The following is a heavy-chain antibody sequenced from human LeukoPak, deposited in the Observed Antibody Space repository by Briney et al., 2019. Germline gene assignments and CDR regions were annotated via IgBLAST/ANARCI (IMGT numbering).Heavy chain of an antibody. V-gene: IGHV3-21*01. D-gene: IGHD6-19*01. CDR3: AREVREEQWLGPFDY. Sequence: PGGSLRLSCAASGFTFSSYSMNWVRQAPGKGLEWVSSISSSSSYIYYADSVKGRFTISRDNAKNSLYLQMNSLRAEDTAVYYCAREVREEQWLGPFDYWGQGTLVTVSS. CDR2: ISSSSSYI. CDR1: GFTFSSYS. J-gene: IGHJ4*02.